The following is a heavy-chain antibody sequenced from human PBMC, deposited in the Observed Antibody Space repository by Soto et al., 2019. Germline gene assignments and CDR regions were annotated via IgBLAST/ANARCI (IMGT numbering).Heavy chain of an antibody. D-gene: IGHD4-17*01. CDR3: ATYGDYGAHVDFAI. CDR2: FDPEDGET. CDR1: GYTLTYFS. V-gene: IGHV1-24*01. Sequence: GSVKFSCQVSGYTLTYFSMHRVRQAPGKGLAWMGGFDPEDGETIYAQKFQGRVTMTEDTSTDTAYMELSSLRSEDTAVYYCATYGDYGAHVDFAIWGQGTMVT. J-gene: IGHJ3*02.